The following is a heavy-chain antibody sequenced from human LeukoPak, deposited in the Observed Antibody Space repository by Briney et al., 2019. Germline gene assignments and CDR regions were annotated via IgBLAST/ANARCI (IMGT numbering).Heavy chain of an antibody. V-gene: IGHV4-38-2*02. J-gene: IGHJ5*02. Sequence: EPPSPTCTVSASSISSGYSWDWIRQPPGKGLERIGSIYHSGSTYYNPSLKSRVTISVDTSRSQFSLMLGSVTAADTAVYYCARGEGSVSPFDPWGQGTLVTVSS. CDR3: ARGEGSVSPFDP. CDR2: IYHSGST. CDR1: ASSISSGYS.